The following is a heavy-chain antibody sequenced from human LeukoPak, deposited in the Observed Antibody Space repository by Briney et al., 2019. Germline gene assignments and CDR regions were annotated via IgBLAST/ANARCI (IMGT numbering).Heavy chain of an antibody. CDR1: GYTFTSYD. CDR2: MNPNGGNT. V-gene: IGHV1-8*01. CDR3: ARWQWLDDWFDP. D-gene: IGHD6-19*01. J-gene: IGHJ5*02. Sequence: ASVKVSCKASGYTFTSYDINWVRQTTGQGLEWMGWMNPNGGNTGYAQKFQGRVTMTRNTSISTAYMELSSLRSEDTAVYYCARWQWLDDWFDPWGQGTLVTVSS.